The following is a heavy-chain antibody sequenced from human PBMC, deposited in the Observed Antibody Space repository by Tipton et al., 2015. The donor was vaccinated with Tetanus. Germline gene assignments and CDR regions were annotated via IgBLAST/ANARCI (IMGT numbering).Heavy chain of an antibody. V-gene: IGHV4-59*01. CDR1: GGSISSYY. J-gene: IGHJ5*02. CDR2: IYYSGST. Sequence: TLSLTCTVSGGSISSYYWSWIRQPAGKGLEWIGYIYYSGSTNYNPSLKSRVTISVDTSKNQFSLKLSSVTAADTAVYYCARWGSSWSHGDWFDPWGQGTLVTVSS. D-gene: IGHD6-13*01. CDR3: ARWGSSWSHGDWFDP.